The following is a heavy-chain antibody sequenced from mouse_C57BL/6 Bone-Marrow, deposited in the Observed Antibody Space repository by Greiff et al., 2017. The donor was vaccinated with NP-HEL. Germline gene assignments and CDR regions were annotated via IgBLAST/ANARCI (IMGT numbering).Heavy chain of an antibody. CDR3: ARDGYFSWFAY. D-gene: IGHD2-3*01. CDR2: ISDGGSYT. J-gene: IGHJ3*01. CDR1: GFTFSSYA. V-gene: IGHV5-4*01. Sequence: EVQGVESGGGLVKPGGSLKLSCAASGFTFSSYAMSWVRQTPEKRLEWVATISDGGSYTYYPDNVKGRFTISRDNAKNNLYLQMSHLKSEDTAMYYCARDGYFSWFAYWGQGTLVTVSA.